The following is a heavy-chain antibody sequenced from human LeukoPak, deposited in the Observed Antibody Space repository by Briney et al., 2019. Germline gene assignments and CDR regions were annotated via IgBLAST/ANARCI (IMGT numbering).Heavy chain of an antibody. CDR1: GGSISSYY. Sequence: SETLSLTCTASGGSISSYYWSWIRQPPGKGLEWMGYIYYSGSTNYNPSLKSRVTISVDTSKNQFSLKLSSVTAADTAVYYCARHVWWSGSYAGYFDYWGQGTLVTVSS. D-gene: IGHD1-26*01. CDR2: IYYSGST. V-gene: IGHV4-59*08. CDR3: ARHVWWSGSYAGYFDY. J-gene: IGHJ4*02.